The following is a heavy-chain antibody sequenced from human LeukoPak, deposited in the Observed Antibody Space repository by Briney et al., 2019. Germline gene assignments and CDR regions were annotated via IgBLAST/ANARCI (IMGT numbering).Heavy chain of an antibody. CDR2: IYTSGST. J-gene: IGHJ4*02. Sequence: SETLSLTCAVSGGSISSYYWSWIRQPAGKGLEWIGRIYTSGSTNYNPSLKSRVTMSVDTSKNQFSLKLSSVTAADTAVYYCARDAPYSSSNDYWGQGTLVTVSS. CDR1: GGSISSYY. D-gene: IGHD6-13*01. V-gene: IGHV4-4*07. CDR3: ARDAPYSSSNDY.